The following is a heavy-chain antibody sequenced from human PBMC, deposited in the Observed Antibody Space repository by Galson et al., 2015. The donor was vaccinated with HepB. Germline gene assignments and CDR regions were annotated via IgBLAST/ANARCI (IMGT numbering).Heavy chain of an antibody. D-gene: IGHD3-22*01. Sequence: SVKVSCKASGYTFTSYAMHWVRQAPGQRLEWMGWSNAGNGNTKYSQEFQGRVTITRDTSASTAYMELSSLRSEDTAVYYCARGGVRGVITTVLDYWGQGTLVTVSS. CDR3: ARGGVRGVITTVLDY. CDR1: GYTFTSYA. CDR2: SNAGNGNT. V-gene: IGHV1-3*02. J-gene: IGHJ4*02.